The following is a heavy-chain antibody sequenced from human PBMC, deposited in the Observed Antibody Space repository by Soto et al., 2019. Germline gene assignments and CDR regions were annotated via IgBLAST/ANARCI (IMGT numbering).Heavy chain of an antibody. D-gene: IGHD3-16*01. CDR2: INSGGDST. V-gene: IGHV3-23*01. J-gene: IGHJ5*02. Sequence: PGGSLRLSCAASGFTFSSHAMNWVRQAPGKGLEWVSSINSGGDSTYSADSVKGRFTISRNNFKNTLYLQMNSLRAEDTAVYYCAKASLKGGSQRNKWFDPWGHGTLVTVSS. CDR1: GFTFSSHA. CDR3: AKASLKGGSQRNKWFDP.